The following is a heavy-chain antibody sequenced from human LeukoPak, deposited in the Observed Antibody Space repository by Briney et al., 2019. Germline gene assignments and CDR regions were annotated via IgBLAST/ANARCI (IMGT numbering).Heavy chain of an antibody. V-gene: IGHV1-69*05. D-gene: IGHD3-22*01. CDR2: IIPIFGTA. J-gene: IGHJ4*02. CDR3: ARLDFMNYYDSSGYYY. Sequence: GASVKVSFKASGGTFSSYAISWVRQAPGQGLEWMGGIIPIFGTANYAQKFQGRVTITTDESTSTAYMELSSLRSEDTAVYYCARLDFMNYYDSSGYYYWGQGTLVTVSS. CDR1: GGTFSSYA.